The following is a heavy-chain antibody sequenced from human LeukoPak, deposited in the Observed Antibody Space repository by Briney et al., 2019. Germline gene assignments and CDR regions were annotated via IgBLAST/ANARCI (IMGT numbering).Heavy chain of an antibody. J-gene: IGHJ6*03. CDR1: GGSLSGYH. Sequence: NPSETLSLTCAVYGGSLSGYHWGWIRQPPGKGLEWIGSISHSGNTNYNPSLKSRVTISVDTSKNQFSLKLSSVTAADTAVYYCRGLYYYYYMDVWGKGTTVTVSS. V-gene: IGHV4-38-2*01. D-gene: IGHD3-16*01. CDR2: ISHSGNT. CDR3: RGLYYYYYMDV.